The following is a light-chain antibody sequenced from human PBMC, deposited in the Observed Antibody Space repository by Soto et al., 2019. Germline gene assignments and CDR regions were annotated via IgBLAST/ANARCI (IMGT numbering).Light chain of an antibody. CDR3: QQYESAPET. J-gene: IGKJ1*01. CDR1: QSFRNNF. V-gene: IGKV3-20*01. Sequence: EIVLTQSPGTLSLSPGERATLSCRASQSFRNNFLSWYQQKPGQTPRLLIYGTSNRATGIPDRFSGSRSGTDFTLTISRLEPGDFAVYYCQQYESAPETFGQGTKVEIK. CDR2: GTS.